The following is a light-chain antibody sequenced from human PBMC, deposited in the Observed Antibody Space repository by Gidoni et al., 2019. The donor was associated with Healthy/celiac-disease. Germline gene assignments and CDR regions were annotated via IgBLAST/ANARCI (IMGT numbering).Light chain of an antibody. CDR2: DAS. Sequence: EIVLTQSPATLSLSPGESATLSCRASQSVSSYLAGYQQKPGPAPRLLICDASNRAAGVPAACSGSGCGADCTITISSLEPEDVAVDYCRQRNNWPPTFGGGTKVEIK. J-gene: IGKJ4*01. CDR3: RQRNNWPPT. CDR1: QSVSSY. V-gene: IGKV3-11*01.